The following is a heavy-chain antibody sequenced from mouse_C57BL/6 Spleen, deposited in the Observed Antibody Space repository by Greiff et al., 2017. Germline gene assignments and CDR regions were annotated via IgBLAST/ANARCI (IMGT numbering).Heavy chain of an antibody. V-gene: IGHV5-17*01. J-gene: IGHJ2*01. Sequence: EVMLVESGGGLVKPGGSLKLSCAASGFTFSDYGMHWVRQAPEKGLVWVAYNRSGSSTIYYADTVKGRFTISRDNAKNTLFLQMTSLRSADTAMYYCARGYYSNLYYFDYWGQGTTLTVSS. CDR1: GFTFSDYG. D-gene: IGHD2-5*01. CDR3: ARGYYSNLYYFDY. CDR2: NRSGSSTI.